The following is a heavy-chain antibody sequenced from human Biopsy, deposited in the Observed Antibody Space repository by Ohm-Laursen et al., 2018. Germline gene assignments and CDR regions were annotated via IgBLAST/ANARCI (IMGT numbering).Heavy chain of an antibody. D-gene: IGHD6-13*01. CDR3: ARVPLPGIGAAYQGRFLYGMDV. Sequence: GTLSLTCAVYGGSFNGYFWSWIRQPPGKGLEWIGDITQSGSTNYSPSLKRRVTISVDTAKKQFSLSLRSVTAADTAVYYCARVPLPGIGAAYQGRFLYGMDVWGQGTTVSVSS. V-gene: IGHV4-34*01. J-gene: IGHJ6*02. CDR2: ITQSGST. CDR1: GGSFNGYF.